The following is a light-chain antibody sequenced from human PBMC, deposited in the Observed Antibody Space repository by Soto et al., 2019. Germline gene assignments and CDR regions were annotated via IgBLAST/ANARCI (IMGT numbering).Light chain of an antibody. Sequence: EIVLTQSPGTLSLSPGERATLSCRASQSISSVYLAWYQQKPGQAPRLLIYGASTRATGIPDRFSGSGSGTDFTLTISRLEPEDFAVYYCQHYGSSRSYTFGQGTNVELK. J-gene: IGKJ2*01. CDR2: GAS. V-gene: IGKV3-20*01. CDR3: QHYGSSRSYT. CDR1: QSISSVY.